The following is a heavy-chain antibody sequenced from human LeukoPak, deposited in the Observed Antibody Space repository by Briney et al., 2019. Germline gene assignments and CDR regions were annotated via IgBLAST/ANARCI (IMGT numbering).Heavy chain of an antibody. CDR2: INHSGST. CDR1: GGSFSGYY. J-gene: IGHJ5*02. D-gene: IGHD2-2*01. Sequence: SETLSLTCAVYGGSFSGYYWSWIRQPPGKGLEWIGEINHSGSTNYNPPLKSRVTISVDTSKNQFSLKLSSVTAADTAVYYCARGRTIIADYCSSTSCSHRRWFDPWGQGTLVTVSS. CDR3: ARGRTIIADYCSSTSCSHRRWFDP. V-gene: IGHV4-34*01.